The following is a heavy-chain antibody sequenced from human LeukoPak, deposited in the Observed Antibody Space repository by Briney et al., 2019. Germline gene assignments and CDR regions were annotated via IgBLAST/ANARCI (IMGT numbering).Heavy chain of an antibody. CDR3: AESSSGFDY. Sequence: GGSLRLSCAASGFTFSSYEMNWVRQAPGKGLEWVSLIYSGGSTYYADSVKGRFTISRDNSKNTLYLQMNSLRAEDTAVYYCAESSSGFDYWGQGTLVTVSS. CDR2: IYSGGST. CDR1: GFTFSSYE. D-gene: IGHD1-1*01. J-gene: IGHJ4*02. V-gene: IGHV3-66*01.